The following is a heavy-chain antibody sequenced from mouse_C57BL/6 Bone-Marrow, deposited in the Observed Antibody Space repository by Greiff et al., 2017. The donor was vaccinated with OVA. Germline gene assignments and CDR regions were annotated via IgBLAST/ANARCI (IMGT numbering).Heavy chain of an antibody. CDR2: IRLKSDNYAT. D-gene: IGHD2-4*01. J-gene: IGHJ4*01. CDR3: IDYDGGYYAMDY. V-gene: IGHV6-3*01. Sequence: EVMLVESGGGLVQPGGSMKLSCVASGFTFSNYWMNWVRQSPEKGLEWVAQIRLKSDNYATHYAESVKGRFTISRDDSKSSVYLQMNNLRAEDTGIYYCIDYDGGYYAMDYWGQGTSVTVSS. CDR1: GFTFSNYW.